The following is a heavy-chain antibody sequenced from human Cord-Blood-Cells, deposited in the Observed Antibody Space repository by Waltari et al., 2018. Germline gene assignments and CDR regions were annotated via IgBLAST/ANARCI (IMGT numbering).Heavy chain of an antibody. D-gene: IGHD3-9*01. V-gene: IGHV4-34*01. CDR3: AAGYYFDY. CDR2: INHSGST. Sequence: QVQLQQWGAGLLKPSETLSLTCAVYGGSFSGYYWSWIRQPPGKGLEWIGEINHSGSTNSDPSLKSRVTIAVDTSKNQFSRKLSSVTAADTAVYYCAAGYYFDYWGQGTLVTVSS. CDR1: GGSFSGYY. J-gene: IGHJ4*02.